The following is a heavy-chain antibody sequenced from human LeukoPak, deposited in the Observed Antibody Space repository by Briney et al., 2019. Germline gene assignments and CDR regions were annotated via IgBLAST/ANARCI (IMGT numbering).Heavy chain of an antibody. Sequence: GGSLRLSCAAPGFTFSSYAMHWVRQAPGKGLEWVAVTSYDGSNKYYADSVKGRFTISRDNSKNTLYLQMNSLRAEDTAVYYCARDLGSSGPYFDYWGQGTLVTVSS. D-gene: IGHD3-22*01. CDR1: GFTFSSYA. J-gene: IGHJ4*02. CDR2: TSYDGSNK. V-gene: IGHV3-30*04. CDR3: ARDLGSSGPYFDY.